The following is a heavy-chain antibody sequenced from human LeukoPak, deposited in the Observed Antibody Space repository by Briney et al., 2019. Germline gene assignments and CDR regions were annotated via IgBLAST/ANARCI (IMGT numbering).Heavy chain of an antibody. D-gene: IGHD3-10*01. CDR1: GGTFSSYA. CDR3: ARSIPLWKELRRDWLDP. CDR2: IIPIFGTA. Sequence: ASVKVSCKASGGTFSSYAISWVRQAPGQGLEWMGGIIPIFGTANYAQKFQGRVTITADESTSTAYMELSSLRSEDTAVYYCARSIPLWKELRRDWLDPWGQGTQVTVSS. J-gene: IGHJ5*02. V-gene: IGHV1-69*01.